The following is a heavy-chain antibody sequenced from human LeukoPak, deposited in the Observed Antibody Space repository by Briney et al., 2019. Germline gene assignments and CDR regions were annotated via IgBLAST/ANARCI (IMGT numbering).Heavy chain of an antibody. Sequence: GASVKVSCKASGYTFTSYGISWVRQAPGQGLEWMGWISAYNGNTNYAQKLQGRVTMTTDTSTSTAYMELSSLRSEDTAVYYCARDHSYGHPLYYFDYWGQGTLVTVSS. CDR2: ISAYNGNT. J-gene: IGHJ4*02. V-gene: IGHV1-18*01. D-gene: IGHD5-18*01. CDR1: GYTFTSYG. CDR3: ARDHSYGHPLYYFDY.